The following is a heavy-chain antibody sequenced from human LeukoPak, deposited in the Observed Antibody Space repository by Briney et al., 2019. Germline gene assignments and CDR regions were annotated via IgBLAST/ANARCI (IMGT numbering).Heavy chain of an antibody. V-gene: IGHV3-33*06. D-gene: IGHD6-13*01. Sequence: GRSLRLSCAASGFTFSSYGMHWVRQAPGKGLEWVAVIWYDGSNKYYADSVKGRFTISRDNSKNTLYLQMNSLRAEDTAVYYCAKTRPLDSSSWSHGDYWGQGTLVTVSS. J-gene: IGHJ4*02. CDR3: AKTRPLDSSSWSHGDY. CDR2: IWYDGSNK. CDR1: GFTFSSYG.